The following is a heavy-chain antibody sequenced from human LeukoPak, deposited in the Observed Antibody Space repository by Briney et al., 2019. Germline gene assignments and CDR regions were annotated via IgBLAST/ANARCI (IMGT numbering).Heavy chain of an antibody. CDR2: ISSGGSTI. J-gene: IGHJ4*02. CDR1: GFIFSDSY. V-gene: IGHV3-11*01. Sequence: GGSLRLSCAASGFIFSDSYMSWIRQAPGKGLEWVSYISSGGSTIYYANSVKGRFTISRDNAKNSLFPQMNSLRADDTAVYYCARGGTYFTFPYWGQGTLVTVSS. D-gene: IGHD1-26*01. CDR3: ARGGTYFTFPY.